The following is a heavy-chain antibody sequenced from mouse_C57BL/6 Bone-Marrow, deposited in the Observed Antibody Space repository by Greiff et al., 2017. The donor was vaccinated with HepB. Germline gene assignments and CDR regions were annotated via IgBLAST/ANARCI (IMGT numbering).Heavy chain of an antibody. CDR3: ARHEAPVYYGNFYFDY. CDR2: FYPGSGSI. CDR1: GYTFTEYT. D-gene: IGHD2-1*01. V-gene: IGHV1-62-2*01. Sequence: QVQLQQSGAELVKPGASVKLSCKASGYTFTEYTIHWVKQRSGQGLEWIGWFYPGSGSIKYNEKFKDKATLTADKSSSTVYMELSRLTSEDSAVYFGARHEAPVYYGNFYFDYWGQGTTLTVSS. J-gene: IGHJ2*01.